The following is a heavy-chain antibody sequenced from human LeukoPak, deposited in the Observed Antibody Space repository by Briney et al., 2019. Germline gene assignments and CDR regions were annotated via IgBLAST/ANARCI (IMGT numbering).Heavy chain of an antibody. CDR1: GGSFSGYY. V-gene: IGHV4-34*01. Sequence: SETLSLTCAVYGGSFSGYYWSWIRQPPGKGLEWIGEINHSGSTNYNPSLKSRVTISVDTSKNQFSLKLSSVTAADTAVYYCARPNPRYSDWLLSAKWFVPWGQGTLVTVSS. CDR3: ARPNPRYSDWLLSAKWFVP. CDR2: INHSGST. J-gene: IGHJ5*02. D-gene: IGHD3-9*01.